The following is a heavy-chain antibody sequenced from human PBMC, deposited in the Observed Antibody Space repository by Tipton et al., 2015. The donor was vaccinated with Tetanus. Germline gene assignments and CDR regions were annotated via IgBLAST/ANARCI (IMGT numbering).Heavy chain of an antibody. CDR2: ISSSSSYI. Sequence: SLRLSCAASGFTFSSYSMNWVRQAPGKGLEWVSSISSSSSYIYYADSVKGRFTISRDNAKNSLYLQMNSLRAEDTAVYYCARDGGSPNWNYEHYFDYWGQGTLVTVSS. J-gene: IGHJ4*02. CDR3: ARDGGSPNWNYEHYFDY. CDR1: GFTFSSYS. D-gene: IGHD1-7*01. V-gene: IGHV3-21*01.